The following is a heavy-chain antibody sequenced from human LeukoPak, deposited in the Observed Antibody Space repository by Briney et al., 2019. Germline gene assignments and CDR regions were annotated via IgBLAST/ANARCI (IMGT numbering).Heavy chain of an antibody. J-gene: IGHJ4*02. CDR2: ISSSGSTI. CDR3: AKDVVVVVAAADY. V-gene: IGHV3-48*01. CDR1: GFTFSRFS. Sequence: GGSPRLSCAASGFTFSRFSVNWVRQAPGQGLEWVSYISSSGSTIYYADSVKGRFTISRDNSKNTLYLQMNSLRAEDTAVYYCAKDVVVVVAAADYWGQGTLVTVSS. D-gene: IGHD2-15*01.